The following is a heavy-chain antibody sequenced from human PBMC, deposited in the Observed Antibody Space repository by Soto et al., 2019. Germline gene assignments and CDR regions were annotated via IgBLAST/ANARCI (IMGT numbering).Heavy chain of an antibody. J-gene: IGHJ6*02. CDR1: GFTFSNAW. Sequence: EVQLVESGGGLVKPGGSLRLSCAASGFTFSNAWMSLVRQDPGKGLEWVGRIKSKTDGGTTDYAAPVKGRFTISRDDSKNTLYLQMISLTTEDTSVYYCTALTGDWVYGMDVWGQWTTVTVSS. CDR3: TALTGDWVYGMDV. CDR2: IKSKTDGGTT. V-gene: IGHV3-15*01. D-gene: IGHD7-27*01.